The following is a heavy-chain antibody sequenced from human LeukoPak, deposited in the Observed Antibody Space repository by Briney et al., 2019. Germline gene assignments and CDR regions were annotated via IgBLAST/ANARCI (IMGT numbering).Heavy chain of an antibody. CDR1: GFTFSSYG. CDR3: AKDKGHPHLYYFDY. CDR2: IRYDGSNK. V-gene: IGHV3-30*02. Sequence: GGSLRLSCAASGFTFSSYGMHWVRQAPGKGLEWVVLIRYDGSNKYYADSVKGRFTISRDNSKNTLYLQMNSLRAEDTAVYYCAKDKGHPHLYYFDYWGQGTLVTVSS. J-gene: IGHJ4*02.